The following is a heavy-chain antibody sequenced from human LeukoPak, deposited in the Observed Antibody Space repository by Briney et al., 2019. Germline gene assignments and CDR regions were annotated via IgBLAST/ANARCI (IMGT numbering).Heavy chain of an antibody. CDR3: AREHYDNWFDP. V-gene: IGHV4-61*01. Sequence: SETLSLTCTVSAGSVSNGNYYWSWLRQPPGKALEWIGYIYYTGSTYYIPSLEGRVTISVDTSKNQFSLKLSSVTAADTAVYYCAREHYDNWFDPWGQGTLVTVSS. CDR2: IYYTGST. D-gene: IGHD3-16*01. J-gene: IGHJ5*02. CDR1: AGSVSNGNYY.